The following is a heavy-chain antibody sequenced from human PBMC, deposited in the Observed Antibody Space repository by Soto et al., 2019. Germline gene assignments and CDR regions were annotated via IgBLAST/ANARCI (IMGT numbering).Heavy chain of an antibody. J-gene: IGHJ6*02. CDR3: AREGGYSYGFDYYGMDV. D-gene: IGHD5-18*01. CDR1: GFTVSSNY. V-gene: IGHV3-53*01. CDR2: IYSGGST. Sequence: EVQLVESGGGLIQPGGSLRLSCAASGFTVSSNYMSWVRQAPGKGLEWVSVIYSGGSTYYADSVKGRFTISRDNSKNTLYLKMNSLRAEDTAVYYCAREGGYSYGFDYYGMDVWGQGTTVTVSS.